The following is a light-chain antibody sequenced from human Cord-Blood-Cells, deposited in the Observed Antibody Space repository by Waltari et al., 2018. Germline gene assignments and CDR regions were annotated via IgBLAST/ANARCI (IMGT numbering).Light chain of an antibody. J-gene: IGLJ1*01. CDR2: DVS. CDR3: SSYTSSRTRV. Sequence: QSALTQPASVSGSPGQSITISCTGTSSDVGGYNHVSWYQQHPGKAPKLVIYDVSNRPSGVSNRCSGSKSGNTASLTISGLQAEDEADYYCSSYTSSRTRVFGTGTKVTVL. CDR1: SSDVGGYNH. V-gene: IGLV2-14*01.